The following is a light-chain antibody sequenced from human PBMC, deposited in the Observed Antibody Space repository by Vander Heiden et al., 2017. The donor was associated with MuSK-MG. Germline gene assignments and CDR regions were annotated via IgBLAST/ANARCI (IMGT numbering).Light chain of an antibody. CDR2: DAS. V-gene: IGKV3-11*01. CDR3: QQRSNWPPGT. CDR1: QSVSSY. Sequence: EIVLTQSPATLSLSPGERATLSCRASQSVSSYLAWYQQTPGQAPRLLIYDASNRATGIPARFSGSGSGTDFTLTISSREPEDFAVYYCQQRSNWPPGTFGGGTKVEIK. J-gene: IGKJ4*01.